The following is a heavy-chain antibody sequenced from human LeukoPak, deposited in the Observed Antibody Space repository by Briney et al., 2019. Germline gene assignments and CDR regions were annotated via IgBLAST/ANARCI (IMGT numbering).Heavy chain of an antibody. D-gene: IGHD3-22*01. CDR2: IIPILGIA. CDR1: GGTFSSYA. V-gene: IGHV1-69*04. J-gene: IGHJ5*02. CDR3: ARHYDSSRNWFDP. Sequence: SVKVSCKASGGTFSSYAISWVRQAPGQGLEWMERIIPILGIANYAQKFQGRVTITADKSTSTAYMELSSLRSEDTAVYYCARHYDSSRNWFDPWGQGTLVTVSS.